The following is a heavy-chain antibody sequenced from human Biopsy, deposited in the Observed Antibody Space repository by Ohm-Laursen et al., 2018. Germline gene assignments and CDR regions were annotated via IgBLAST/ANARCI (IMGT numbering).Heavy chain of an antibody. Sequence: SETLSLTCEVSGESFSDYYWSWIRQSPGKGLEWIGEINHRGRSSYSPSLQSRFTISVDASKNQFSLNMKSVTAADTAVYFCAREGGGLLPIRLTDFWGPGMMVTVSS. D-gene: IGHD1-26*01. J-gene: IGHJ4*02. CDR2: INHRGRS. CDR3: AREGGGLLPIRLTDF. CDR1: GESFSDYY. V-gene: IGHV4-34*01.